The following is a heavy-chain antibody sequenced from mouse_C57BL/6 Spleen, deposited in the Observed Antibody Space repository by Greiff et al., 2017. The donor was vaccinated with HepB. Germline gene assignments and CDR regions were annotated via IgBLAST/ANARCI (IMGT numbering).Heavy chain of an antibody. CDR2: ISSGSSTI. CDR1: GFTFSDYG. CDR3: ARGYSNYYYYAMDY. V-gene: IGHV5-17*01. D-gene: IGHD2-5*01. J-gene: IGHJ4*01. Sequence: EVMLVESGGGLVKPGGSLKLSCAASGFTFSDYGMHWVRQAPEKGLEWVAYISSGSSTIYYADTVKGRFTISRDNAKNTLFLQMTSLRSEDTAMYYCARGYSNYYYYAMDYWGQGTSVTVSS.